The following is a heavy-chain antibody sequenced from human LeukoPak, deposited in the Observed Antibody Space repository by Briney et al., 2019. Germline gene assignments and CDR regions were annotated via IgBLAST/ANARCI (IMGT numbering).Heavy chain of an antibody. Sequence: SETLSLTCTVSGGSISSSSSYWGWIRQPPGKGLEWIGSIYYSGSTYYNPSLKSRVTISVDTSKNQFSLKLSSVTAADTAVYYCASTSRPKRTSSSGWLGGFDPWGQGTLVTVSS. J-gene: IGHJ5*02. CDR2: IYYSGST. D-gene: IGHD6-19*01. CDR1: GGSISSSSSY. V-gene: IGHV4-39*01. CDR3: ASTSRPKRTSSSGWLGGFDP.